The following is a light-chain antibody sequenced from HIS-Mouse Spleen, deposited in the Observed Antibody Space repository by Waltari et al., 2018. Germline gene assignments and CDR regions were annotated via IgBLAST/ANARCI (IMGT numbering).Light chain of an antibody. CDR3: MSWHSSAWV. J-gene: IGLJ3*02. Sequence: QAVLTQPSSLSASPGASASLTCTLRSGINVGTYRIYWYQQKPGSPPQDLLRYKSDSDKQQGSGVPSRFSRSKDASANAGILRISGLQSEDEADYYCMSWHSSAWVFGGGTKLTVL. V-gene: IGLV5-45*02. CDR2: YKSDSDK. CDR1: SGINVGTYR.